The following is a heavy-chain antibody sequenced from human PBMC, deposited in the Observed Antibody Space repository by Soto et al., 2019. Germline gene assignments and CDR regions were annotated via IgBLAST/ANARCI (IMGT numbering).Heavy chain of an antibody. CDR2: IIPIFGTA. CDR1: GGTFRSYA. V-gene: IGHV1-69*12. Sequence: QVQLVQSGAEVKKPGSSVKVSCKASGGTFRSYAISWVRQAPGQGLEWMGGIIPIFGTANYAQKFQGRVTITADDSTSTAYMELSSLRSEATAVFYCARDSPFGYYYGMDVWGQGTTVTVSS. CDR3: ARDSPFGYYYGMDV. J-gene: IGHJ6*02. D-gene: IGHD3-16*01.